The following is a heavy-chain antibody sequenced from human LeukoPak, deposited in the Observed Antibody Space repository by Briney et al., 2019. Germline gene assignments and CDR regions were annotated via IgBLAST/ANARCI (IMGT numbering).Heavy chain of an antibody. J-gene: IGHJ4*02. CDR2: ISGSDGNT. D-gene: IGHD4-23*01. Sequence: GGSLRLSCAASGFTFSSYVMSWVRQAPGKGLEWVSAISGSDGNTYYVDSVKGRFTISRDNSKNTLYLQMNSLRAEDTAVYYCARVDYGGNSGYWGQGTLVTVSS. CDR3: ARVDYGGNSGY. CDR1: GFTFSSYV. V-gene: IGHV3-23*01.